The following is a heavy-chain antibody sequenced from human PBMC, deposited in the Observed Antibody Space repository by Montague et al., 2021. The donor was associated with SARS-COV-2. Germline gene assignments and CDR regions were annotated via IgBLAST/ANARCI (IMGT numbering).Heavy chain of an antibody. J-gene: IGHJ6*02. Sequence: SETLSLTCTVSGDFINTYYWNWIRQPPGKGLEWLGSIFYTGSTNYNPSLKSRVTITLDTSKNQFFLTVTSVTAADTAVYYCAGQAAGSYFFYGVDVWGQGTTVTVSS. CDR1: GDFINTYY. D-gene: IGHD6-13*01. CDR2: IFYTGST. V-gene: IGHV4-59*12. CDR3: AGQAAGSYFFYGVDV.